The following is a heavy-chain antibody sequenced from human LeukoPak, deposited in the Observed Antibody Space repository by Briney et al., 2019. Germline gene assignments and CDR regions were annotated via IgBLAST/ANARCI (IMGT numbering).Heavy chain of an antibody. Sequence: GGSLRPSCAASGFTFSSYAMSWVRQAPGKGLEWVSAISGSGGSTYYADSVKGRFTISRDNSKNTLYMQMNSLRAEDTAVYYCAKDVDTTMVNWFDPWGQGTLVTVSS. D-gene: IGHD5-18*01. CDR1: GFTFSSYA. CDR3: AKDVDTTMVNWFDP. CDR2: ISGSGGST. J-gene: IGHJ5*02. V-gene: IGHV3-23*01.